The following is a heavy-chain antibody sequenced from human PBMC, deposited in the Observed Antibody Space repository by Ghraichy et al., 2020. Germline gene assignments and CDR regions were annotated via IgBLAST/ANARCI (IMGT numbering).Heavy chain of an antibody. V-gene: IGHV4-34*01. CDR3: ARGLRFSEWSSPGLLHYYSYGMDV. CDR1: GGSLSDFH. J-gene: IGHJ6*02. CDR2: INHSGSV. D-gene: IGHD3-3*01. Sequence: SQTLSLTCVVSGGSLSDFHWSWTRQAPGKGPEWLGEINHSGSVTYSPSLKGRLTISLDTSKNQFSLRLRSVTAADTAVYYCARGLRFSEWSSPGLLHYYSYGMDVWGQGTTVTVSS.